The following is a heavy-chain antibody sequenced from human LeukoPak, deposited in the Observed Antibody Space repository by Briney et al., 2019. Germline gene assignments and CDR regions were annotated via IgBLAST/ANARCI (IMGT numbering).Heavy chain of an antibody. CDR1: GGSISSYY. CDR3: AQAAVAGFYFDY. V-gene: IGHV4-59*01. Sequence: PSETLSLTCTVSGGSISSYYWSWIRQPPGKGLEWIGYIYYSGSTNYNPSLKSRVTISVDTSKNQFSLKLSSVTAADTAVYYCAQAAVAGFYFDYWGQGTLVTVSS. D-gene: IGHD6-19*01. CDR2: IYYSGST. J-gene: IGHJ4*02.